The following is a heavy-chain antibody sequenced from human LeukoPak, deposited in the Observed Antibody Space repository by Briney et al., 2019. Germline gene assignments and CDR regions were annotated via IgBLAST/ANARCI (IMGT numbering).Heavy chain of an antibody. D-gene: IGHD1-26*01. J-gene: IGHJ4*02. CDR1: GGSVSSGSYY. Sequence: SETLSLTCTVSGGSVSSGSYYWRWIRQPPGKGLEWIGYIYYSGSTNYNTSLKSRVTISVDTSKNQFSLKLSSVTAADTAVYYCARARGSYYIGSYFDYWGQGTLVTVSS. CDR3: ARARGSYYIGSYFDY. CDR2: IYYSGST. V-gene: IGHV4-61*01.